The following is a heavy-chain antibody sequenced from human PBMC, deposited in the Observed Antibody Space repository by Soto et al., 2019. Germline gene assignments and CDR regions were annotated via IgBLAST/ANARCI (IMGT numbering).Heavy chain of an antibody. Sequence: ASVKVSCKASGYTFTSYGISWVRQAPGQGLEWMGGISPYNGNTNYAQKLQGRVTMTTDTSTSTAYMELSSLRSDDTAVYYCAVPYDSSSWYRFGYWGQGTLVTVSS. D-gene: IGHD6-13*01. V-gene: IGHV1-18*01. CDR1: GYTFTSYG. J-gene: IGHJ1*01. CDR3: AVPYDSSSWYRFGY. CDR2: ISPYNGNT.